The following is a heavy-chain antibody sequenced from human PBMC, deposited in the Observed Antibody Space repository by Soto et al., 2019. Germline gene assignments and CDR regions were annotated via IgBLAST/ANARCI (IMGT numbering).Heavy chain of an antibody. CDR1: GFTFSSYG. CDR2: IWYDGSNK. Sequence: GGSLRLSCAASGFTFSSYGMHWVRQAPGKGLEWVAVIWYDGSNKYYADSVKGRFTISRDNSKNTLYLQMNSLRAEDTAVYYCARDNGSGSYYKLRLVYWGQGTLVTVSS. J-gene: IGHJ4*02. CDR3: ARDNGSGSYYKLRLVY. V-gene: IGHV3-33*01. D-gene: IGHD3-10*01.